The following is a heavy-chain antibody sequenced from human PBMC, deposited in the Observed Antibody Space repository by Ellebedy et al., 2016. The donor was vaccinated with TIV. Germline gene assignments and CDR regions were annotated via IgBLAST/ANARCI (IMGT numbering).Heavy chain of an antibody. CDR3: ARDFGHSGYDLLDY. J-gene: IGHJ4*02. Sequence: GGSLRLSCTDSGFTFSSYWMIWVRQAPGKGLECVANIKHDGSEKYYVDSVKGRFTISRDNAKNSLYLQMNSLRAEDTAVYYCARDFGHSGYDLLDYWGQGTLVTVSS. V-gene: IGHV3-7*01. D-gene: IGHD5-12*01. CDR1: GFTFSSYW. CDR2: IKHDGSEK.